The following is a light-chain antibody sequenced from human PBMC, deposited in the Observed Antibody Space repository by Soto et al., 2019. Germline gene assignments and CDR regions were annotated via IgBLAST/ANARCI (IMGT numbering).Light chain of an antibody. CDR1: RSDVGAYNY. V-gene: IGLV2-14*01. Sequence: QSVLAQPASVSGSPGQSIAISCTGTRSDVGAYNYVSWYQQHPGKAPELMISEVTNRPSGVSDRFSGSKSGNTASLTISGLQAEDEADYYCSSFTSRFTFVLGNGTKVTVL. CDR2: EVT. CDR3: SSFTSRFTFV. J-gene: IGLJ1*01.